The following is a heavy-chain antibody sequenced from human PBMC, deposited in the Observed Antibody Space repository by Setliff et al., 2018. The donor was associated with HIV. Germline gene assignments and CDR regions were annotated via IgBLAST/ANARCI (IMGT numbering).Heavy chain of an antibody. J-gene: IGHJ1*01. Sequence: ASVKVSCKASGYTFTSYPIHWVRQAPGQGLEWMGIINPSSTSTNYAQRFQGRVTMTRDTSTSTVYMELSSLRSEDTAVYYCARDHMSVGAWVGATSRGLFQHWGQGTLVTVSS. CDR1: GYTFTSYP. CDR2: INPSSTST. D-gene: IGHD1-26*01. V-gene: IGHV1-46*01. CDR3: ARDHMSVGAWVGATSRGLFQH.